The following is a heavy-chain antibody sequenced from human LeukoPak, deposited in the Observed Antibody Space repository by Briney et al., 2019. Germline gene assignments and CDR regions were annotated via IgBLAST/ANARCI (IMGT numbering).Heavy chain of an antibody. D-gene: IGHD3-10*01. V-gene: IGHV1-69*04. Sequence: SVKVSCKASGGTFSSYAISWVRQAPGQGLEWMGRIIPILGIANYAQKFQGRVTITADKSTSTAYMELSSLRSEDTAVYYCARCLWASGSCDFDYWGQGTLVTVSS. CDR1: GGTFSSYA. J-gene: IGHJ4*02. CDR3: ARCLWASGSCDFDY. CDR2: IIPILGIA.